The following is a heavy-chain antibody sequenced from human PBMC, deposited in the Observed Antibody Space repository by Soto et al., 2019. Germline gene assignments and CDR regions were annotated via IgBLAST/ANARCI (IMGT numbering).Heavy chain of an antibody. Sequence: QVQLVQSGAEVKKPGSSVKVSCKASGGTFSSHGIIWVRQAPGQGLEWMGGIIPLFGTTDYAQNFQGRVTRTADESTPTASMDLSGLKSEDTAVYYCAREVGSTMGPHYFDYWGQGTLVTVSA. J-gene: IGHJ4*02. CDR3: AREVGSTMGPHYFDY. V-gene: IGHV1-69*12. CDR2: IIPLFGTT. D-gene: IGHD1-26*01. CDR1: GGTFSSHG.